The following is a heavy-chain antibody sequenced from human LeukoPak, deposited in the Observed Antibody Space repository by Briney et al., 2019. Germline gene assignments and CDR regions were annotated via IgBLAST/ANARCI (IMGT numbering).Heavy chain of an antibody. D-gene: IGHD3-22*01. CDR2: IIPIFGTA. Sequence: SVKVSCKASGGTFSGYAISWVRQAPGQGLEWMGRIIPIFGTANYAQKFQGRVTITTDESTSTAYMELSSLRSEDTAVYYCARDPPYYYDSSGLSAFDIWGQGTMVTVSS. V-gene: IGHV1-69*05. CDR3: ARDPPYYYDSSGLSAFDI. J-gene: IGHJ3*02. CDR1: GGTFSGYA.